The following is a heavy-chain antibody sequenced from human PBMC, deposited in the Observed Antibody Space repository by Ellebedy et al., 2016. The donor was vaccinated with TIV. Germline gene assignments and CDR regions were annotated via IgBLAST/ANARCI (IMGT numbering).Heavy chain of an antibody. D-gene: IGHD6-19*01. J-gene: IGHJ4*02. CDR2: IYTSGST. CDR3: ASSVVGASDWYDY. CDR1: GCSISSHY. Sequence: SETLSLTCTVSGCSISSHYWSWIRQPAGKGLEWIGRIYTSGSTNYNPSLKSRVTMSVDTSKNQFSLKVSSVTAADPAVYYCASSVVGASDWYDYWGQGTLVTVSS. V-gene: IGHV4-4*07.